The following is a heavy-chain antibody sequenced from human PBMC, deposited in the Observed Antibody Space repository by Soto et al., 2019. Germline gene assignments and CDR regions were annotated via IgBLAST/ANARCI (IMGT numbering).Heavy chain of an antibody. CDR1: GFTFSACG. Sequence: QVQLVESGGGVVQPGRSLRLYCAASGFTFSACGMRWVRQSPGKGVEWVAVVSSDGGNYYYADSVKGRFTISRDNSKNTLYLQMNSLRAEDTAVYYCAKEVGTATTAITNWHFDLWGRGTLVTVSS. CDR3: AKEVGTATTAITNWHFDL. J-gene: IGHJ2*01. V-gene: IGHV3-30*18. D-gene: IGHD2-21*02. CDR2: VSSDGGNY.